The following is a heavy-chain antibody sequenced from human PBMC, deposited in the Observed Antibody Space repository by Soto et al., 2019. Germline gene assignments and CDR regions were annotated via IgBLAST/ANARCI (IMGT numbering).Heavy chain of an antibody. CDR2: INPDNGDT. D-gene: IGHD2-15*01. Sequence: ASVKVSCKASGYTFTRYTMNWVRQAPGQRLEWMGWINPDNGDTKSSQKFQDRVIITRDTSASTAYMDLSSLRSEDTAVYYCARGIATGQLDPWGQGTLVTVSS. J-gene: IGHJ5*02. CDR3: ARGIATGQLDP. V-gene: IGHV1-3*01. CDR1: GYTFTRYT.